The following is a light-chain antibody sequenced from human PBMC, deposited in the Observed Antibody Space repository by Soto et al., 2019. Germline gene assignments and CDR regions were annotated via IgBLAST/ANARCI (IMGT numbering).Light chain of an antibody. CDR3: NSFRVSHLYV. CDR1: SSDVGGYNA. V-gene: IGLV2-14*01. CDR2: EVT. Sequence: QSVLTQPASVSGSPGQTITISCTGTSSDVGGYNAVSWYQHHPGKAPKLIIYEVTHRPSGVSDRFSASKSGNTASLTISGLQAEEEADYYCNSFRVSHLYVFGTGTKLTVL. J-gene: IGLJ1*01.